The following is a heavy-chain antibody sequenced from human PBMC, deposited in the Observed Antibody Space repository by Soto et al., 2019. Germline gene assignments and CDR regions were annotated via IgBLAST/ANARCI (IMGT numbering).Heavy chain of an antibody. Sequence: ASVKVSCKASGYTFTGYYMHWVRQAPGQGLEWMGWINPNSGGTNYAQKFQGWVSMTRETSISTADMVLSRLRSYDTAVYYCARGKWDRVIRFLEWVPGGYYYMDVWGKGTTVTVSS. D-gene: IGHD3-3*01. V-gene: IGHV1-2*04. CDR3: ARGKWDRVIRFLEWVPGGYYYMDV. CDR2: INPNSGGT. CDR1: GYTFTGYY. J-gene: IGHJ6*03.